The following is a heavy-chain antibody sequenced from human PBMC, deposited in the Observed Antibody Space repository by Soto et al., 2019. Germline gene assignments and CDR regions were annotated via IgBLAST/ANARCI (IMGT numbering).Heavy chain of an antibody. D-gene: IGHD6-19*01. V-gene: IGHV3-23*01. J-gene: IGHJ5*02. Sequence: EVQLLESGGDWVQPGGSLRLSCAASGFNFNTFAMNWVRQAPGRGPEWVSIISGSGGISYYADSVRGRFTISRDNSKNTLYLQMNALKDDDTAIYYCATRYATGWSRNNWFGPWGQGTLVTVSS. CDR3: ATRYATGWSRNNWFGP. CDR2: ISGSGGIS. CDR1: GFNFNTFA.